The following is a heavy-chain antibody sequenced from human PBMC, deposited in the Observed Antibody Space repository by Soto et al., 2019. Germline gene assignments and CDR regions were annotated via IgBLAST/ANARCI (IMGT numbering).Heavy chain of an antibody. Sequence: GGSLRLSCAASGFTFSSYGMHWVRQAPGKGLEWVAVISYDGSNKYYADSVKGRFTISRDNSKNTLYLQMNSLRAEDTAVYYCAKDARERYYFDYWGQGTLVTVSS. J-gene: IGHJ4*02. CDR1: GFTFSSYG. CDR3: AKDARERYYFDY. CDR2: ISYDGSNK. V-gene: IGHV3-30*18.